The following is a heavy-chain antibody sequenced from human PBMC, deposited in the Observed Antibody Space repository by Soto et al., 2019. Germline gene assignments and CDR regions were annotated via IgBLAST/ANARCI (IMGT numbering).Heavy chain of an antibody. Sequence: QVQLVESGGGVVQPGRSLRLSCAASGFTFSSYAMHWVRQAPGKGLEWVAVISYDGSNKYYADSVNGRFTISRDNSKNTLYLQMNSLRAEDTAVYYCAREYIAAAGIRYYGMAVWGQGTTVTVSS. CDR3: AREYIAAAGIRYYGMAV. CDR2: ISYDGSNK. D-gene: IGHD6-13*01. J-gene: IGHJ6*02. CDR1: GFTFSSYA. V-gene: IGHV3-30-3*01.